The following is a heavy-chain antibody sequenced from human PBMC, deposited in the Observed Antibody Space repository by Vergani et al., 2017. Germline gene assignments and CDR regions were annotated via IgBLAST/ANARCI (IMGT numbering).Heavy chain of an antibody. Sequence: QVQLVQSGAEVKKPGSSVKVSCKASGGTFSSYAISWVRQARGQGLEWMGGIIPIFGTANYAQKFQGRVTITADKSTSTAYMELSSLRSEDTAVYYCAGGEGDALYYYYYGMDVWGQGTTVTVSS. V-gene: IGHV1-69*06. J-gene: IGHJ6*02. CDR3: AGGEGDALYYYYYGMDV. CDR1: GGTFSSYA. CDR2: IIPIFGTA. D-gene: IGHD3-10*01.